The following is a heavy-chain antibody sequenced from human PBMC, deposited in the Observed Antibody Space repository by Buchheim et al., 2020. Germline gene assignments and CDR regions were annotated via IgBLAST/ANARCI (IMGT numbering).Heavy chain of an antibody. CDR1: GGSVSSGSYY. J-gene: IGHJ4*02. CDR3: ASGFHYDILTGYYPVLGYYFDY. D-gene: IGHD3-9*01. V-gene: IGHV4-61*01. CDR2: IYYSGST. Sequence: QVQLQESGPGLVKPSETLSLTCTVSGGSVSSGSYYWSWIRQPPGKGLEWIGYIYYSGSTNYNPSLKSRVTISVDTSKNQFSLKLSSVTAADTAVYYCASGFHYDILTGYYPVLGYYFDYWGQGTL.